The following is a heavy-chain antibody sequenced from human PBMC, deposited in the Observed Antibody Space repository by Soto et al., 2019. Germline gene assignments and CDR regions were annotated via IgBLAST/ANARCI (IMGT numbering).Heavy chain of an antibody. CDR3: EKRPKAGRPVDV. J-gene: IGHJ6*04. V-gene: IGHV3-23*01. Sequence: EVQLSESGGGLVQPGGSLRLSCAASGFTFTSYSMSWVRQAPGKGLEWVSAINPSGDTTYYADSVKGRLTISRDNSKNTLYLQMDSLRAEDTAIYCCEKRPKAGRPVDVWGKGTTVTVSS. D-gene: IGHD6-6*01. CDR1: GFTFTSYS. CDR2: INPSGDTT.